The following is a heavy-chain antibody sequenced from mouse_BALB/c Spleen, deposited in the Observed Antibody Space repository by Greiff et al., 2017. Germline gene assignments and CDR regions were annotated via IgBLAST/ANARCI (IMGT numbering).Heavy chain of an antibody. CDR1: GFSLTGYG. D-gene: IGHD2-12*01. J-gene: IGHJ4*01. CDR3: ARESYYRYYAMDY. V-gene: IGHV2-6-7*01. CDR2: IWGDGST. Sequence: QVQLQQSGPGLVAPSQSLSITCTVSGFSLTGYGVNWVRQPPGKGLEWLGMIWGDGSTDYNSALKSRLSISKDNSKSQVFLKMNSLQTDDTARYYCARESYYRYYAMDYWGQGTSVTVSS.